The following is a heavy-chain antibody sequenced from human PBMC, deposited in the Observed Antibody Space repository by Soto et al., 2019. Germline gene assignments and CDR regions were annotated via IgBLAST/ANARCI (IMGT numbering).Heavy chain of an antibody. J-gene: IGHJ6*02. CDR1: GDTFKNCV. Sequence: QVQGVQSGVEVRRPGSSVKVSCKASGDTFKNCVISWVRQAPGHGLEWMGGIIPLFGTTDFAPRFQGSLTITTDESPTTAYMELSRLRSEYTATYYWAAELGFGKLSVVWGQGTAVIVSS. D-gene: IGHD3-10*01. CDR3: AAELGFGKLSVV. V-gene: IGHV1-69*01. CDR2: IIPLFGTT.